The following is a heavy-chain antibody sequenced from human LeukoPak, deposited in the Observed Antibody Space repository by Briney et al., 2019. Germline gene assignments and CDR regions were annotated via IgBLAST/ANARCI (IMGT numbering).Heavy chain of an antibody. CDR1: GYTFTGYY. V-gene: IGHV1-2*02. CDR3: ATTPRPDYYYDSSGYYRYYYYYYMDV. CDR2: INPNSGGT. J-gene: IGHJ6*03. D-gene: IGHD3-22*01. Sequence: ASVKVSCKASGYTFTGYYMHWVRQAPGQGLEWMGWINPNSGGTNYAQKFQGRVTMTRDTSISTAYMELSRLRSDDTAVYYCATTPRPDYYYDSSGYYRYYYYYYMDVWGKGTTVTVSS.